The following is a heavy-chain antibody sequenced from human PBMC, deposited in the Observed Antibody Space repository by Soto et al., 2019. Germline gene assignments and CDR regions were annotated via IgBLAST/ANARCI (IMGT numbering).Heavy chain of an antibody. D-gene: IGHD3-3*01. CDR1: GFSFSSYA. J-gene: IGHJ4*02. CDR2: ISGSGGST. CDR3: ATHGHDFWSGYSWFYFDY. Sequence: EVQLLESGGGLVQPGGSLRLSCAASGFSFSSYALSWVRQAPGKGLEWVSAISGSGGSTYYAESVKGRFTISRDNSKNTLYLQMNSLRAEDTAVYYCATHGHDFWSGYSWFYFDYWGQGTLVTVSS. V-gene: IGHV3-23*01.